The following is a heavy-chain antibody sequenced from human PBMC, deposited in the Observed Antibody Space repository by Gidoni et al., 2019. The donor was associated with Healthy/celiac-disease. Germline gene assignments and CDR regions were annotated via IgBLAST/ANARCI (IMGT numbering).Heavy chain of an antibody. CDR1: GGSISSSSYY. V-gene: IGHV4-39*01. J-gene: IGHJ5*02. D-gene: IGHD6-19*01. Sequence: QLQLQESGPGLVKPSEPLSLTCTVSGGSISSSSYYWGWIRQPPGKGLEWIGSIYYSGSTYYNPALKSRVTISVDTSKNQFSLKLSSVTAADTAVYYCARQGAVAGLNWFDPWGQGTLVTVSS. CDR3: ARQGAVAGLNWFDP. CDR2: IYYSGST.